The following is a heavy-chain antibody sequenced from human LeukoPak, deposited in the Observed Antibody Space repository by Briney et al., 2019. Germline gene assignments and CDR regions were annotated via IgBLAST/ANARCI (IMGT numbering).Heavy chain of an antibody. J-gene: IGHJ3*02. CDR1: GFTVSSNY. Sequence: GGSLRLSCAASGFTVSSNYMSWVRQAPGKGLEWVSVIYSGGSTYYADSVKGRFTISRDNSKNTLYLQMNSLRAGDTAVYYCARDLQGDAFDIWGQGTMVTVSS. CDR3: ARDLQGDAFDI. CDR2: IYSGGST. V-gene: IGHV3-53*01.